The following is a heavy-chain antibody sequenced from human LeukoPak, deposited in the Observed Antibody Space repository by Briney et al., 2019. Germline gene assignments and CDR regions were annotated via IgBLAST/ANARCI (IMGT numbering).Heavy chain of an antibody. CDR1: GFTFNNYA. J-gene: IGHJ5*01. D-gene: IGHD2-2*01. V-gene: IGHV3-23*01. CDR2: ISASGGTT. CDR3: AKEPREYCSSTSCPNWFDS. Sequence: GGSLRLSCAASGFTFNNYAMSWVRQAPGKGLEWVSAISASGGTTYYADSVKGRFTISRDNSENTLFLQMNSLRAEDTAVYYCAKEPREYCSSTSCPNWFDSWGQGALVTVSS.